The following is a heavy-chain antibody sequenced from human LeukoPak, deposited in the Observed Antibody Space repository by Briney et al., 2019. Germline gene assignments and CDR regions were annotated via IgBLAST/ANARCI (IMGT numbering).Heavy chain of an antibody. Sequence: ASVKVSCKASGYTFTSYYMHWVRQAPGQGLEWMGIINPSGGSTSYAQKFQGRVTITRDTSTSTVYMELSSLRSEDTAVYYCARERPIVVVPRRWFDPWGQGTLVTVSS. CDR2: INPSGGST. V-gene: IGHV1-46*01. D-gene: IGHD2-2*01. CDR1: GYTFTSYY. J-gene: IGHJ5*02. CDR3: ARERPIVVVPRRWFDP.